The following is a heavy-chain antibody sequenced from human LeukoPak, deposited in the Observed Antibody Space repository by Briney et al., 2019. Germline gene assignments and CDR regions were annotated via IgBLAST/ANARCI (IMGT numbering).Heavy chain of an antibody. V-gene: IGHV3-7*01. D-gene: IGHD1-20*01. CDR3: ARAGNWNDGGYFDY. Sequence: GGSLRLSCAASGFSFSTYWMSWVRQAPGEGLEWVANIKQDGSEKYYVDSVKGRSTISRDNAKNSLYLQMNSLRAEDTAVYYCARAGNWNDGGYFDYWGQGTLVTVSS. J-gene: IGHJ4*02. CDR1: GFSFSTYW. CDR2: IKQDGSEK.